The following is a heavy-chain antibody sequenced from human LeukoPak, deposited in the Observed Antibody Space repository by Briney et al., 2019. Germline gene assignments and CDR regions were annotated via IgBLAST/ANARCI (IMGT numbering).Heavy chain of an antibody. Sequence: PGGSLRLSCAASGFTFSYYGMHWVRQAPGKGLEWVAVIWYDGSNKYYADSVKGRFTISRDNSKNTLYLQMNSLRAKDTAVYYCGRDPNGDYVGAFEFWGQGTLVSVSS. J-gene: IGHJ3*01. D-gene: IGHD4-17*01. V-gene: IGHV3-33*01. CDR2: IWYDGSNK. CDR3: GRDPNGDYVGAFEF. CDR1: GFTFSYYG.